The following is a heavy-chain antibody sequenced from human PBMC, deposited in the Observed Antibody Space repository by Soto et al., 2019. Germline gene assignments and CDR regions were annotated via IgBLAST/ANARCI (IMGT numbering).Heavy chain of an antibody. CDR3: ARVNDWNYFFDY. D-gene: IGHD1-7*01. CDR2: ISAYNGNT. CDR1: GYTFTSYA. V-gene: IGHV1-18*01. Sequence: ASVKVSCKASGYTFTSYAMHWVRQAPGQGLEWMGWISAYNGNTNYAQKLQGRVTMTTDTSTSTAYMELRSLRSDDTAVYYCARVNDWNYFFDYWGQGTLVTVSS. J-gene: IGHJ4*02.